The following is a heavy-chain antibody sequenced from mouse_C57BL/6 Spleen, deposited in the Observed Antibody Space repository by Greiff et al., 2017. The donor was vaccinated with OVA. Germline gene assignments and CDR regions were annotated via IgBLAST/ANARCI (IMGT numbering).Heavy chain of an antibody. Sequence: EVQLQQSGPELVKPGASVKISCKASGYTFTDYYMNWVKQSHGKSLEWIGDINPNNGGTSYNQKFKGKATLTVDKSSSTAYMELRSLTSEDSAVYYCARNGGPFDHGRQGTTLTVST. V-gene: IGHV1-26*01. CDR1: GYTFTDYY. J-gene: IGHJ2*01. CDR2: INPNNGGT. CDR3: ARNGGPFDH. D-gene: IGHD1-1*02.